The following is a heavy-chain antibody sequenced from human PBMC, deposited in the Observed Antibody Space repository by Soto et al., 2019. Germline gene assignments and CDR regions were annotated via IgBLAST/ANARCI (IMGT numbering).Heavy chain of an antibody. CDR3: AGVLGYGRLVSYDYYFYRKGV. V-gene: IGHV3-21*01. CDR2: ISSSSSYI. CDR1: GFTFSSYS. D-gene: IGHD3-10*01. J-gene: IGHJ6*02. Sequence: EVQLVESGGGLVKPGGSLRLSCAASGFTFSSYSRNWVRQAPGKGLEWVSCISSSSSYIYYADSVKGRFTNSRDNVKKPLYQQMHRVRDEGNAVYYCAGVLGYGRLVSYDYYFYRKGVWGQGAPVT.